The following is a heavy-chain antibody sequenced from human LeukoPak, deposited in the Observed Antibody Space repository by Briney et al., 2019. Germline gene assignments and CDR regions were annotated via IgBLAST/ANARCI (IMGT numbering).Heavy chain of an antibody. CDR2: IYYSGST. D-gene: IGHD3-22*01. CDR1: GGSISSSSYY. V-gene: IGHV4-39*07. CDR3: ARKRRQYYDSSGLDP. J-gene: IGHJ5*02. Sequence: SETLSLTCTVSGGSISSSSYYWGWIRQPPGKGLEWIGSIYYSGSTYYNPSLKSRVTISVDTSKNQFSLKLSSATAADTAVYYCARKRRQYYDSSGLDPWGQGTLVTVSS.